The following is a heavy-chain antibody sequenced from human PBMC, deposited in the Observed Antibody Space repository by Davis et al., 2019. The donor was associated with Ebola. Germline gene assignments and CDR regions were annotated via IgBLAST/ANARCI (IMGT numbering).Heavy chain of an antibody. J-gene: IGHJ4*02. CDR3: AREVSRDGYNIYYFDY. CDR1: GFTFSSYS. V-gene: IGHV3-21*01. Sequence: PGGSLRLSCAASGFTFSSYSMNWVRQAPGKGLEWVSSISSSSSYIYYADSVKGRFTISRDNAKNSLYLQMNSLRAEDTAVYYCAREVSRDGYNIYYFDYWGQGTLVTVSS. CDR2: ISSSSSYI. D-gene: IGHD5-24*01.